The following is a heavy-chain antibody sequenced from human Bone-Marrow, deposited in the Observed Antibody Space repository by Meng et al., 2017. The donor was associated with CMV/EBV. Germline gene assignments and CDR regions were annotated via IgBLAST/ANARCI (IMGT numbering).Heavy chain of an antibody. CDR2: INEDGSEK. CDR1: GFTFSSYW. CDR3: AKDIGIAARPWGFDY. D-gene: IGHD6-6*01. Sequence: GGSLRLSCAVSGFTFSSYWMNWVRQGPGKGLEWVANINEDGSEKNYVDSLKGRFTISRDNAKNSLYLQMDSLRAEDTALYYCAKDIGIAARPWGFDYWGQGTLVTVSS. V-gene: IGHV3-7*03. J-gene: IGHJ4*02.